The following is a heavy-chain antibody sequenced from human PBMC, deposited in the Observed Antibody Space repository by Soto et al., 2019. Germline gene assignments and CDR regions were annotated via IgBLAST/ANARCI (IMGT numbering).Heavy chain of an antibody. V-gene: IGHV4-30-4*01. CDR3: ARGTRYCSGGSCGTDAFDI. D-gene: IGHD2-15*01. CDR1: GGSISSGDYY. Sequence: PSETLSLTCTVSGGSISSGDYYWSWIRQPPGKGLEWIGYIYYSGSTYYNPSLKSRVTISVDTSKNQFSLKLSSVTAADTAVYYCARGTRYCSGGSCGTDAFDIWGQGTMVTVSS. J-gene: IGHJ3*02. CDR2: IYYSGST.